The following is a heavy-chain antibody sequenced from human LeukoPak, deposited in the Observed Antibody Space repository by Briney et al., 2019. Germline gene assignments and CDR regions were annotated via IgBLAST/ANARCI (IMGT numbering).Heavy chain of an antibody. CDR2: IHISGNT. D-gene: IGHD2-2*01. J-gene: IGHJ5*02. CDR3: ARRRYCSSTSCYPPGNWFDP. CDR1: GGSISSGSYC. V-gene: IGHV4-61*09. Sequence: SQTLSLTCNVSGGSISSGSYCWSWVRQPAGKGLEWIGHIHISGNTIYNPSLKSRVTVSVDTSKNQFSLKLTSVTAADTAVYYCARRRYCSSTSCYPPGNWFDPWGQGTLVTVSS.